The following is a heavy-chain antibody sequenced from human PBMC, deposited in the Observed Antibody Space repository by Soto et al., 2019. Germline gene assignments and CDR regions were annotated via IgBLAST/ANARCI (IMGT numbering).Heavy chain of an antibody. D-gene: IGHD1-26*01. V-gene: IGHV4-59*08. CDR2: IYYSGST. J-gene: IGHJ4*02. Sequence: QVQLQESGPGLVKPSETLSLTCTVSGGSISSYYWSWIRQPPGKGLEWIGYIYYSGSTNYNPSLKRRVTISVDTPKNQSSLKLSSVTAADTAVYYCVRRSGSYFSTMVDYWCQGTRVTVSS. CDR1: GGSISSYY. CDR3: VRRSGSYFSTMVDY.